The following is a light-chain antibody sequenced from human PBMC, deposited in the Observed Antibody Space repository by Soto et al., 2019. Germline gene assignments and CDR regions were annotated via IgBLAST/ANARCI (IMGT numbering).Light chain of an antibody. CDR1: RTISTS. CDR3: YQSRAIPYT. V-gene: IGKV1-39*01. Sequence: DIQMTQSPSSLSAAVGDRVTITCLASRTISTSLNWYQQRPGKAPTLLIYAASTLQSRVPSRFTGSRSGTDFTLTISSLQPEDFSTYFCYQSRAIPYTFGQGTKLEI. J-gene: IGKJ2*01. CDR2: AAS.